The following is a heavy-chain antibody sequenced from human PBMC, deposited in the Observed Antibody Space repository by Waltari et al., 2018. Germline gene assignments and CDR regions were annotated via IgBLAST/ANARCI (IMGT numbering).Heavy chain of an antibody. CDR2: ISYDGSNK. J-gene: IGHJ6*02. D-gene: IGHD5-18*01. Sequence: QVQLVESGGGVVQPGRSLRLSCAASGFTFSSYGMHWVRQAPGRGLEWVAGISYDGSNKNYADSVKGRFTISRDNSKNTLYLQMNSLRAEDTAVYYCAKGEIQLWLQDYYGMDVWGQGTTVTVSS. V-gene: IGHV3-30*18. CDR1: GFTFSSYG. CDR3: AKGEIQLWLQDYYGMDV.